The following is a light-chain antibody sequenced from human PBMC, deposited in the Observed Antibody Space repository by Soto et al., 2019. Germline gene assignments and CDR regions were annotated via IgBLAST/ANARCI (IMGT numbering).Light chain of an antibody. CDR2: KAS. J-gene: IGKJ1*01. V-gene: IGKV1-5*03. CDR1: QTISSW. CDR3: QHYNSYSEA. Sequence: DIQMTQSPSTLSGSVGDRVTITCRASQTISSWLAWYQQKPGKAPKLLIYKASTLKIGVPSRFSASGSGTEFTLTISSLQPDDFATDYCQHYNSYSEAFGQGTKVELK.